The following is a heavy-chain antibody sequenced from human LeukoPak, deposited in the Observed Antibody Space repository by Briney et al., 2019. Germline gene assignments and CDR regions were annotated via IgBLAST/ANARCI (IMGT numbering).Heavy chain of an antibody. J-gene: IGHJ4*02. V-gene: IGHV1-69*01. D-gene: IGHD2-15*01. CDR3: ASCGSCYSEYYFDY. Sequence: ANYAQKFQGGVTITADESTSTAYMELSSLRSEDTAVYYCASCGSCYSEYYFDYWGQGTLVTVSS. CDR2: A.